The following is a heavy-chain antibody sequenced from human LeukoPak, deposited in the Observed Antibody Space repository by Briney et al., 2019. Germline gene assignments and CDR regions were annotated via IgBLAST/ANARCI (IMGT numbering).Heavy chain of an antibody. Sequence: ASVKVSCKTSGYTFTSFGISWVRQAPGQGLEWMGWINAYNGNTNYAQKIQGRVTMTTDTSTSTAYMELNSLRSDDTAVYYCGRDPRIVGSTPDWFDPWGQGTLVTVSS. CDR2: INAYNGNT. J-gene: IGHJ5*02. D-gene: IGHD1-26*01. V-gene: IGHV1-18*01. CDR1: GYTFTSFG. CDR3: GRDPRIVGSTPDWFDP.